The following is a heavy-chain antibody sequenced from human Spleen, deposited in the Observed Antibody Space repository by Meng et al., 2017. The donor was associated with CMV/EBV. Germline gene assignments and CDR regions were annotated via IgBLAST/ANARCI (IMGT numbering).Heavy chain of an antibody. D-gene: IGHD1-14*01. J-gene: IGHJ6*02. CDR2: INPHNGGT. CDR3: ARGEGTGGMDV. CDR1: GYTFTSYD. V-gene: IGHV1-2*02. Sequence: ASVKVSCKASGYTFTSYDINWVRQATGQGLEWMGWINPHNGGTNYAQRFQGRVTMTRDTSTSTVYMELSSLRSEDTAVYYCARGEGTGGMDVWGQGTTVTVSS.